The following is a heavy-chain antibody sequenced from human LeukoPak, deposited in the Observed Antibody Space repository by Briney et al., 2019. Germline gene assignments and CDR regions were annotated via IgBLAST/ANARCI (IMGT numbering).Heavy chain of an antibody. V-gene: IGHV3-48*03. Sequence: GGSLRLSCAASGFTFSNYEMHWVRQASGKGLEWVSYISSSGSDIYYADSVKGRFTISRDNAKNSLYLHMNSLRAEDTAVYYCARDYGGSSPFDYWGQGTLVTVSS. D-gene: IGHD4-23*01. CDR3: ARDYGGSSPFDY. J-gene: IGHJ4*02. CDR1: GFTFSNYE. CDR2: ISSSGSDI.